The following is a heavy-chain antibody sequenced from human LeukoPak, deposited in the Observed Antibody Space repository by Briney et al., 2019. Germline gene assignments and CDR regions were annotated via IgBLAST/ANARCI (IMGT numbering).Heavy chain of an antibody. CDR1: GFTFSSYG. V-gene: IGHV3-48*04. CDR2: ISSSSSTI. Sequence: GGSLRLSCAASGFTFSSYGMHWVRQAPGKGLEWVSYISSSSSTIYYADSVKGRFTISRDNAKNSLYLQMNSLRAEDTAVYYCARESPNCSGGSCYSGPGYWGQGTLVTVSS. D-gene: IGHD2-15*01. CDR3: ARESPNCSGGSCYSGPGY. J-gene: IGHJ4*02.